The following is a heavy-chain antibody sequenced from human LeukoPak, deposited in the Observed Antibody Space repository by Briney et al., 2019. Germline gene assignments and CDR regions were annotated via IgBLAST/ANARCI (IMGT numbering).Heavy chain of an antibody. CDR2: SYYSGST. CDR3: ASYLKYSCSGYDYYIDV. CDR1: GGPISSGDYY. J-gene: IGHJ6*03. Sequence: SQTLSLTCTVSGGPISSGDYYWGWIRQPPGKGLEWIGNSYYSGSTYYNPSLKTRVTISVDTSKNQFSLKLTSATAADTAVYYCASYLKYSCSGYDYYIDVWGKGTTVAVSS. D-gene: IGHD6-6*01. V-gene: IGHV4-30-4*08.